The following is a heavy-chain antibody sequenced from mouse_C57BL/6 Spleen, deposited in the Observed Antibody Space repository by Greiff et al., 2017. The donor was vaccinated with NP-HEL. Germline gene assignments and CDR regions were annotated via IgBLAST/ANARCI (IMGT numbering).Heavy chain of an antibody. CDR1: GYTFTGYW. CDR2: ILPGSGST. V-gene: IGHV1-9*01. J-gene: IGHJ3*01. Sequence: VKVVESGAELMKPGASVKLSCKATGYTFTGYWIEWVKQRPGHGLEWIGEILPGSGSTNYNEKFKGKATFTAYTSSNTAYMQLSSLTTEDSAIYYCARGGSPAWFAYWGQGTLVTVSA. CDR3: ARGGSPAWFAY.